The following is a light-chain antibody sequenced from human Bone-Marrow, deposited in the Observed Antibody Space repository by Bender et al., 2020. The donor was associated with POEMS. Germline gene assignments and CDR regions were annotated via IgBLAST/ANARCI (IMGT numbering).Light chain of an antibody. CDR3: QVWDSSTDQAI. CDR1: NIRSKS. Sequence: VSVAPGQTARIACGGNNIRSKSVHWYQQRAGQAPVVVLRDDTDRPSGIPERFSGSNSGNMATLSISRVEAGDEADYYCQVWDSSTDQAIFGGGTKLTVL. J-gene: IGLJ2*01. V-gene: IGLV3-21*02. CDR2: DDT.